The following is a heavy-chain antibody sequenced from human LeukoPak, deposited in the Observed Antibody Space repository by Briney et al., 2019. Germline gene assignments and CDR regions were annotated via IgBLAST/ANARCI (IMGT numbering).Heavy chain of an antibody. Sequence: GGSLRLSCASSGFTFSNAWMSRVRQAPGKGLEWVGRIKSKTDGGTTDYAAPVKGRFTISREDSKNTLYLQMNSLKTEDTAVYYCATVRTDLAVAGPEYFQHWGQGTLVTVSS. V-gene: IGHV3-15*01. CDR3: ATVRTDLAVAGPEYFQH. D-gene: IGHD6-19*01. CDR1: GFTFSNAW. CDR2: IKSKTDGGTT. J-gene: IGHJ1*01.